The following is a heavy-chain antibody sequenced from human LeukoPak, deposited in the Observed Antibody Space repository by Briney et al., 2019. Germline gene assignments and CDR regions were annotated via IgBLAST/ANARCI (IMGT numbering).Heavy chain of an antibody. V-gene: IGHV1-46*01. Sequence: ASVKVSCKASGYTFTSHYMHWVRQAPGQGLEWMGIINPSGGSTSYAQKFQGRVTITADKSTSTAYMELSSLRSEDTAVYYCARDNWFDPWGQGTLVTVSS. CDR2: INPSGGST. CDR3: ARDNWFDP. J-gene: IGHJ5*02. CDR1: GYTFTSHY.